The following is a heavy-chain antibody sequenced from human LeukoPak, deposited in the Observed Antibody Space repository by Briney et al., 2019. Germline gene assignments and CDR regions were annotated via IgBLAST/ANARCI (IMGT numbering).Heavy chain of an antibody. CDR3: AREKGWSSSWVI. J-gene: IGHJ4*02. Sequence: GGSLRLSCAASGFTVGSNYMSWVRQAPGKGLEWVSVIYSGGSTYYADSVEGRFTISRDNSKNTLYLQMNSLRAEDTAVYYCAREKGWSSSWVIWGQGTLVTVSS. D-gene: IGHD6-13*01. CDR2: IYSGGST. V-gene: IGHV3-53*01. CDR1: GFTVGSNY.